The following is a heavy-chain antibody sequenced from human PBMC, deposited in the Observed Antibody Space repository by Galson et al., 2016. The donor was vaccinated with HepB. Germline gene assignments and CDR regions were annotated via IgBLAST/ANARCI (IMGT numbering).Heavy chain of an antibody. V-gene: IGHV3-11*01. D-gene: IGHD1-26*01. CDR3: ARIIGRAFDM. Sequence: SLRLSCAASGFIFSDYYMSWIRQSSGKGLEWVSYIRSSDKMTFYADSVKGRFTISRDNAKNSLSLQMNSLRAEDTAVYYCARIIGRAFDMWGQGTMVTDSS. CDR2: IRSSDKMT. CDR1: GFIFSDYY. J-gene: IGHJ3*02.